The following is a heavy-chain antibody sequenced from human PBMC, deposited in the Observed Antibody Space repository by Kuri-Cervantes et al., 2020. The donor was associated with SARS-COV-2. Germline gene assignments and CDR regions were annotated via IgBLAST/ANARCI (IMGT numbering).Heavy chain of an antibody. Sequence: GESLKISCAASGFTFSSYAMHWVRQAPGKGLEWVAVISYDGSNKYYADSVKGRFTISRDNSKNTLYLQMNSLRAEDTAVYYCARPRGIVVVPAAMGGAFDIWGQGTMVTVSS. V-gene: IGHV3-30-3*01. J-gene: IGHJ3*02. CDR3: ARPRGIVVVPAAMGGAFDI. CDR2: ISYDGSNK. D-gene: IGHD2-2*01. CDR1: GFTFSSYA.